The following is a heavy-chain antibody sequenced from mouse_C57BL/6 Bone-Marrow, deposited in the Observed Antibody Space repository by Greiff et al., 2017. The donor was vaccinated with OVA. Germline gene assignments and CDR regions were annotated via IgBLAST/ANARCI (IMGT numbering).Heavy chain of an antibody. D-gene: IGHD3-1*01. CDR3: TRWGLMDY. Sequence: EVKVEESGGGLVQPGGSMKLSCAASGFTFSDAWMDWVRQSPEKGLEWVAVISHKAHNHATYSAVSVKERFTISRDESKSRVYQQKNSVRAEDTGMYYCTRWGLMDYWGQGTSVTVSS. J-gene: IGHJ4*01. CDR2: ISHKAHNHAT. CDR1: GFTFSDAW. V-gene: IGHV6-6*01.